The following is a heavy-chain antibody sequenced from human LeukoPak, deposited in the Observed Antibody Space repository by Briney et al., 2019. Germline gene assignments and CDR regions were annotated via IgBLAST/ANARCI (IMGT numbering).Heavy chain of an antibody. D-gene: IGHD6-6*01. CDR3: ARGRKQLVRYYMDV. CDR2: IWYDGSNK. CDR1: GFTFSSYG. Sequence: GGSLRLSCAASGFTFSSYGMYWVRQAPGKGLEWVAVIWYDGSNKYCADSVKGRFTISRDNSKNTLYLQMNSLRVEDTAVYYCARGRKQLVRYYMDVWGKGTTVTVSS. V-gene: IGHV3-33*07. J-gene: IGHJ6*03.